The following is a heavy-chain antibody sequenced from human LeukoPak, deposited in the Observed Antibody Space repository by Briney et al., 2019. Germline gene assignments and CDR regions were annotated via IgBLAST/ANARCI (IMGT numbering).Heavy chain of an antibody. D-gene: IGHD3-22*01. Sequence: ASVKVSCKASGYTFTGYDFNWVRQATGQRPEWMGWMSPNSGDTGYAQKFQDRVTMTRNTSITTAYMELSNLRSDDTAVYYCARGNSGYYRYEYFDYWGQGTLVTVSS. CDR2: MSPNSGDT. CDR3: ARGNSGYYRYEYFDY. V-gene: IGHV1-8*01. J-gene: IGHJ4*02. CDR1: GYTFTGYD.